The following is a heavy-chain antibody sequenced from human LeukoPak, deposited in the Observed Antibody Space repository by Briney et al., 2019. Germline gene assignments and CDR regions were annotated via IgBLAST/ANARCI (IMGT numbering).Heavy chain of an antibody. V-gene: IGHV4-39*07. D-gene: IGHD4-23*01. J-gene: IGHJ5*02. CDR2: IYYSGTT. Sequence: SETLSLTCTVSGGSISSNNYYWGWIRQPPGKGLEWIGSIYYSGTTSYNPSLKSRVTISIDTSKNQFSLKLSSVAAADTAVYYCAREGLDYGGTLNWFDPWGQGTLVAVSS. CDR1: GGSISSNNYY. CDR3: AREGLDYGGTLNWFDP.